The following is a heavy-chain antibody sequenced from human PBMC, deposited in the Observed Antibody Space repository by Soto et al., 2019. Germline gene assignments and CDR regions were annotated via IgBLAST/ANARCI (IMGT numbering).Heavy chain of an antibody. D-gene: IGHD6-6*01. Sequence: PGGSLRLSCAASGFTFSSYWMSWVRQAPGKGLEWVANIKQDGSEKYYADSVKGRFTISRDNSKNTLYLQMNSLRAEDTAVYYCAKRSSSSTFDYWGQGTLVTVSS. J-gene: IGHJ4*02. CDR1: GFTFSSYW. CDR2: IKQDGSEK. CDR3: AKRSSSSTFDY. V-gene: IGHV3-7*03.